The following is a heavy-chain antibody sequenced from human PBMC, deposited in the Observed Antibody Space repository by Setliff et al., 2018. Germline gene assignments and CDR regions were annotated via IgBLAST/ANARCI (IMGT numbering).Heavy chain of an antibody. V-gene: IGHV4-61*09. CDR3: ARVTGLFYVDA. Sequence: PSETLSLTCTVSGGSVGSDFSYWTWIRQPAGKELEWIGQIYTSWSTNYNPSLQSRVTISLDASKNQFYLRLASVTAADTAVYYCARVTGLFYVDAWGKGTTVTVSS. CDR1: GGSVGSDFSY. CDR2: IYTSWST. J-gene: IGHJ6*03. D-gene: IGHD3-3*01.